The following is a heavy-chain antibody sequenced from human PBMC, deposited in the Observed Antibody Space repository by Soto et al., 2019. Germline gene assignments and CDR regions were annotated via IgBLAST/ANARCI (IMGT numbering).Heavy chain of an antibody. CDR1: GFTFGDYY. Sequence: GGSLRLSCAASGFTFGDYYMTWVRQAPGKGLEWISYISSTSAYTNYADSVKGRFTISRDDAKSSLFLQMNSLRAEDTAVYYCARADSGYAHGYYYYGMDVWGQGT. CDR2: ISSTSAYT. D-gene: IGHD5-12*01. J-gene: IGHJ6*02. V-gene: IGHV3-11*06. CDR3: ARADSGYAHGYYYYGMDV.